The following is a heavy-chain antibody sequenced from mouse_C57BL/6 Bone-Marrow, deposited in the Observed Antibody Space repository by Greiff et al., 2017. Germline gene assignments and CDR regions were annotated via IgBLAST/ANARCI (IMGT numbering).Heavy chain of an antibody. D-gene: IGHD1-1*01. Sequence: QVQLKESGAELMKPGASVKLSCKATGYTFTGYWIEWVKQRPGHGLEWIGEILPGIGSTNYNEKFKGKATFTADTSSNTAYMQLSSLTTEDSAIYYRAREGIPITTDYAMDYWGQGTSGTASS. CDR3: AREGIPITTDYAMDY. CDR1: GYTFTGYW. V-gene: IGHV1-9*01. J-gene: IGHJ4*01. CDR2: ILPGIGST.